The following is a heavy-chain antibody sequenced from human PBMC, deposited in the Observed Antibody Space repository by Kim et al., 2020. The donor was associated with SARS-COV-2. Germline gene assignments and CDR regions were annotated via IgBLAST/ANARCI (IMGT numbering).Heavy chain of an antibody. CDR2: IKSKTDGGTT. Sequence: GGSLRLSCAASGFTFSNAWMSWVRQAPGKGLEWVGRIKSKTDGGTTDYAAPVKGRFTISRDDSKNTLYLQMNSLKTEDTAVYYCTTLMMISPENQGKNYWGQGTLVTVSS. CDR1: GFTFSNAW. D-gene: IGHD3-16*01. V-gene: IGHV3-15*01. CDR3: TTLMMISPENQGKNY. J-gene: IGHJ4*02.